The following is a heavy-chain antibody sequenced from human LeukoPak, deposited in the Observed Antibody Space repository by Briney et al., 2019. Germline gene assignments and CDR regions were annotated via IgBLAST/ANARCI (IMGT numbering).Heavy chain of an antibody. V-gene: IGHV4-59*01. CDR2: IYYSGST. CDR3: ARRDGYNEGGFDY. D-gene: IGHD5-24*01. J-gene: IGHJ4*02. Sequence: SETLSLTCTVSNGSISSYYWSCIRQPPGKGLEWIGYIYYSGSTNYNPSLKSRVTISVDTSKNQFSLKLSSVTAADTAVYYCARRDGYNEGGFDYWGQGTLVTVSS. CDR1: NGSISSYY.